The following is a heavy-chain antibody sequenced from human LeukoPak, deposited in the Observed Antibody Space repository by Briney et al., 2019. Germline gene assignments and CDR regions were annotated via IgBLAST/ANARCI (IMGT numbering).Heavy chain of an antibody. D-gene: IGHD2-2*01. CDR2: INPSGGST. CDR1: GYTFTSYY. CDR3: AREGCSSTSCHSPPPFDP. V-gene: IGHV1-46*01. Sequence: GASVKVSCKASGYTFTSYYMHWVRQAPGQGLEWMGIINPSGGSTSYAQKFQGRVTMTRDTSTSTVYMELSSLRSEDTAVYYCAREGCSSTSCHSPPPFDPWGQGTLVTVSS. J-gene: IGHJ5*02.